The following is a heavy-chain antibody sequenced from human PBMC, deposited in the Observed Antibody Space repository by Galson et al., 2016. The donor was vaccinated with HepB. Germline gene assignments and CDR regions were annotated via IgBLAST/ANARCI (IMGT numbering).Heavy chain of an antibody. D-gene: IGHD4-17*01. CDR2: IRSKANSYAT. Sequence: SLRLSCAASGFTFSGSAMHWVHQASGKGLEWVGRIRSKANSYATAYIASVKGRFTISRDDSKNTAYLQMNSLKTEDTAVYYCIRHHTVTTLGSWGQGTLVTVSS. V-gene: IGHV3-73*01. J-gene: IGHJ5*02. CDR1: GFTFSGSA. CDR3: IRHHTVTTLGS.